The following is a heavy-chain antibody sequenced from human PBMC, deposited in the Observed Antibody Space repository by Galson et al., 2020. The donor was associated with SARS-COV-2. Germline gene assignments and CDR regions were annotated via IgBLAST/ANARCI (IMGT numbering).Heavy chain of an antibody. Sequence: KISCKASGGTFSSYAISWVRQAPGQGLEWMGGIIPIFGTANYAQKFQGRVTITADESTSTAYMELSSLRSEDTAVYYCARDRKLGGSSGGMDVWGQGTTVTVSS. CDR2: IIPIFGTA. J-gene: IGHJ6*02. V-gene: IGHV1-69*01. D-gene: IGHD3-10*01. CDR1: GGTFSSYA. CDR3: ARDRKLGGSSGGMDV.